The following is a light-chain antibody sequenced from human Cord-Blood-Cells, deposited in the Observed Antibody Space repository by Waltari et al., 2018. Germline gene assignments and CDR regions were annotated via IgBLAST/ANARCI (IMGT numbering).Light chain of an antibody. CDR2: AES. J-gene: IGKJ3*01. CDR3: QQSYRTRFT. CDR1: QSISSY. V-gene: IGKV1-39*01. Sequence: DIQMTQSPSSLSPSVGDRVTITCRASQSISSYLNWYQQKPGKAPRLLIYAESSVQSGVPSRFSGSGSGTESTRTVITVQPEDFATNYCQQSYRTRFTIGPGTKLDIK.